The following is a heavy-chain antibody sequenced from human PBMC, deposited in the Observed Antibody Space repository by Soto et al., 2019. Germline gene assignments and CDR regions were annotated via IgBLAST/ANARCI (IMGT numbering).Heavy chain of an antibody. CDR2: ISGTGSAT. D-gene: IGHD3-10*01. CDR1: GFIFSDYA. V-gene: IGHV3-23*01. CDR3: AKDWAVLWLSESSDDFDM. Sequence: EVQLLESGGGLVQPGGSLRLSCAASGFIFSDYAMSWVRQAQGKGLEWVASISGTGSATHHAGSVKGRFIISRDNTQNNVYLQMNSLRPDDTANYYYAKDWAVLWLSESSDDFDMWGQGSMVTVSS. J-gene: IGHJ3*02.